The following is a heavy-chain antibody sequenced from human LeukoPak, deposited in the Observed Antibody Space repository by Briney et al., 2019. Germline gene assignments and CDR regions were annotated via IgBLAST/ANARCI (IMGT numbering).Heavy chain of an antibody. J-gene: IGHJ5*02. CDR1: GGSISTYY. CDR2: IFYSGST. Sequence: SETLSLTCTVSGGSISTYYWSWIRQPPGKGLKWIGYIFYSGSTNYNPSLKSRVTISVDTSKNQFSLKLSSVTAADTAVYYCARVYCPNGVCYNSRGWFDPWGQGTLVTASS. V-gene: IGHV4-59*01. CDR3: ARVYCPNGVCYNSRGWFDP. D-gene: IGHD2-8*01.